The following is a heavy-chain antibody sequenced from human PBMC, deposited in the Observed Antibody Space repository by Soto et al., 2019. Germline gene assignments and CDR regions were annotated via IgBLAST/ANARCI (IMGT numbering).Heavy chain of an antibody. CDR3: ARLPADVDV. CDR1: GGDFEFS. J-gene: IGHJ6*02. CDR2: IIPLLNII. V-gene: IGHV1-69*02. Sequence: QFQLEQSGAEVKKPGSSVKVSCTLSGGDFEFSIRWVRQAPGQGPEWMGRIIPLLNIINYSPRFQDRFTITADKSTKTAYMELRSLRSDDTAVYYCARLPADVDVWGQGTTVSVSS.